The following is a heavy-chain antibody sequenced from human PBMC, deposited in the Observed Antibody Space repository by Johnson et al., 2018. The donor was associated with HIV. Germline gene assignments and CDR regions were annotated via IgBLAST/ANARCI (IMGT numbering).Heavy chain of an antibody. V-gene: IGHV3-9*01. CDR2: ISWNSGST. D-gene: IGHD6-13*01. Sequence: EVQLVESGGGLVQPGRSLRLSCAASGFTFDDYAMHWVRQAPGKGLAWVSGISWNSGSTYYADSVKGRFTISRDNSKKTLDLQMNSLRAEDTAVYYWAKVDRPGIAAARLDAFDIWGQGTMVTVSS. CDR3: AKVDRPGIAAARLDAFDI. CDR1: GFTFDDYA. J-gene: IGHJ3*02.